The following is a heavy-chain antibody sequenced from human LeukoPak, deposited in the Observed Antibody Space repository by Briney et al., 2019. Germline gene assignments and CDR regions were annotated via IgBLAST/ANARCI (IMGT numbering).Heavy chain of an antibody. D-gene: IGHD3-3*01. CDR1: GGSISSSSYY. Sequence: SETLSLTCTVSGGSISSSSYYWGWIRQPPGKGLEWIGSIYYSGSTYYNPSLKSRVTISVDTSKNQFSLKLSSVTAADTAVYYCATQGGFWSGYYYYMDVWGKGTTVTVSS. J-gene: IGHJ6*03. CDR2: IYYSGST. CDR3: ATQGGFWSGYYYYMDV. V-gene: IGHV4-39*01.